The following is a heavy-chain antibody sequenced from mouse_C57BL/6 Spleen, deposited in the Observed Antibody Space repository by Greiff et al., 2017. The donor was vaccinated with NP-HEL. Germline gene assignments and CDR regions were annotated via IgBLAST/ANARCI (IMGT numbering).Heavy chain of an antibody. Sequence: VQLQQPGAELVMPGASVKLSCKASGYTFTSYWMHWVKQRPGQGLEWIGEIDPSDSYTNYNQKFKGKSTLTVDKSSSTAYMQLSSLTSEDSAVYYCAREGASSGLDYWGQGTTLTVSS. CDR1: GYTFTSYW. D-gene: IGHD3-2*02. V-gene: IGHV1-69*01. CDR3: AREGASSGLDY. CDR2: IDPSDSYT. J-gene: IGHJ2*01.